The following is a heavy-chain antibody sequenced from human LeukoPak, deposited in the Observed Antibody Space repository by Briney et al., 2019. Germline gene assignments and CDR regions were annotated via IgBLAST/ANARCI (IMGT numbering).Heavy chain of an antibody. CDR3: ARGTAGSLTGYYTFDY. V-gene: IGHV4-31*03. CDR2: IYYSGST. Sequence: PSETLSLTCTVSGGSISSGGYYWSWIRQHPGKGLEWIGYIYYSGSTYYNLSLKSRVTISVDTSKNQFSLKLSSVTAADTAVYYCARGTAGSLTGYYTFDYWGQGTLVTVSS. D-gene: IGHD3-9*01. CDR1: GGSISSGGYY. J-gene: IGHJ4*02.